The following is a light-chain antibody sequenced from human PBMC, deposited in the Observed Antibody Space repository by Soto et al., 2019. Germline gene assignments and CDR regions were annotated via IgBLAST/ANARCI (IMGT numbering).Light chain of an antibody. CDR1: QSISTW. CDR3: QQYNDHIT. V-gene: IGKV1-5*01. Sequence: DIQMTQSPSTWSASVGDRDTITCRASQSISTWLAWYQQKPGKAPKLLIYAASTLENGVPTRFSGTGSETEFTLTVSSLQPDDSATYYCQQYNDHITFGQGTRLAIK. J-gene: IGKJ5*01. CDR2: AAS.